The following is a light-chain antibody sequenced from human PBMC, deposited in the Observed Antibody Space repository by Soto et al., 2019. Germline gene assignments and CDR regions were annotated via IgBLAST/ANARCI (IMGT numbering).Light chain of an antibody. CDR2: KAS. CDR1: QSISTW. J-gene: IGKJ2*01. V-gene: IGKV1-5*03. CDR3: QQYNGYPHT. Sequence: DIQMTQSPSTLYASVGDRVTITCRASQSISTWLAWYQQKPGKAPKLLIYKASSLSNGVPSRFSGSGSGTEFTLAIYSLQPDDFASYYCQQYNGYPHTFGQGTKLEIK.